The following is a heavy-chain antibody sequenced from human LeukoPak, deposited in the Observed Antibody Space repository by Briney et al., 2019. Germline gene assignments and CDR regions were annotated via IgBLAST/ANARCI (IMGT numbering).Heavy chain of an antibody. V-gene: IGHV4-61*02. Sequence: KTSETLSLTCTVSGASISSGSYYWSWTRQPAGKGLEWIGRIYTSGSTNYNPSLKSRVTISVDTSKNQFSLKLSSVTAADTAVYYCARGRGVRGGNFDYWGQGTLVTVSS. J-gene: IGHJ4*02. CDR3: ARGRGVRGGNFDY. CDR2: IYTSGST. D-gene: IGHD3-10*01. CDR1: GASISSGSYY.